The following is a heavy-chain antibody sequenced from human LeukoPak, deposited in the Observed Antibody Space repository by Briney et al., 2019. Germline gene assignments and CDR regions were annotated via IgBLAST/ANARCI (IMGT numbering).Heavy chain of an antibody. D-gene: IGHD3-3*01. Sequence: SETLSLTCTVSGGSISSYYWGWIRQPPGKGLEWIGSIYYSGSTYYNPSLKSRVTISVDTSKNQFSLKLSSVTAADTAVYYCARGNYDFWSGYYTSSFDYWGQGTLVTVSS. CDR2: IYYSGST. CDR1: GGSISSYY. V-gene: IGHV4-39*07. CDR3: ARGNYDFWSGYYTSSFDY. J-gene: IGHJ4*02.